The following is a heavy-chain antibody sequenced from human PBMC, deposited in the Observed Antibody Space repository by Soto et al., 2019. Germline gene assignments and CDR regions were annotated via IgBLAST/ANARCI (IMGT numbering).Heavy chain of an antibody. CDR3: TTDSYITSIIVRFVY. Sequence: GGPLRLSCAASRLTFSHAWIDWVRQAPGKGLEWVGRVKSKIHGGTTDFAAPVKGRFAISRDDSKNVVYLEMNSLKTEDTAINYCTTDSYITSIIVRFVYWGHGTLVTVSS. D-gene: IGHD3-22*01. CDR1: RLTFSHAW. V-gene: IGHV3-15*07. J-gene: IGHJ4*01. CDR2: VKSKIHGGTT.